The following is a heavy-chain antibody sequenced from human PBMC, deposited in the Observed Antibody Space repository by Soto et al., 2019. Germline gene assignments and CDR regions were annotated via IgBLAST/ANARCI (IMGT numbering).Heavy chain of an antibody. CDR3: VRQGIDYLHGLVDV. J-gene: IGHJ6*02. D-gene: IGHD4-17*01. CDR1: SGPDRSHN. V-gene: IGHV4-59*08. Sequence: QVQLQQSGPRLVKPSETLSLTCTVSSGPDRSHNWGWIRQPPGRGLEWICYVYYTGDTAYNPSLRGRVTISADTSTNAISLTLNSVTAADTAVYYCVRQGIDYLHGLVDVWGQGTTVSVSS. CDR2: VYYTGDT.